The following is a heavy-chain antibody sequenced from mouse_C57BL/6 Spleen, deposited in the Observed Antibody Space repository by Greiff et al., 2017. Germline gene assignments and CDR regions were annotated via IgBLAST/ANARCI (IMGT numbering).Heavy chain of an antibody. D-gene: IGHD2-5*01. CDR3: TRGGVYYSNFAY. J-gene: IGHJ3*01. CDR1: GFTFSSYA. CDR2: ISSGGDYI. Sequence: EVQLVESGEGLVKPGGSLKLSCAASGFTFSSYAMSWVRQTPEKRLEWVAYISSGGDYIYYADTVKGRFTISRDNARNTLYLQMSSLKSEDTAMYYCTRGGVYYSNFAYWGQGTLVTVSA. V-gene: IGHV5-9-1*02.